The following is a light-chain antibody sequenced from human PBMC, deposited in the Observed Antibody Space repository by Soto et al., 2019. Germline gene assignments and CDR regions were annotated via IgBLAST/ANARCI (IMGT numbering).Light chain of an antibody. J-gene: IGKJ4*01. V-gene: IGKV3-11*01. Sequence: EIVVTQSPASLCVSPGERATLSCRASQSVSSKLAWYQQKPGQAPRLLIYGASTRATGIPARFSGSGSGTDFTLTISSLEPEDFAVYYCQQRSNWLTFGGGTKVDNK. CDR1: QSVSSK. CDR2: GAS. CDR3: QQRSNWLT.